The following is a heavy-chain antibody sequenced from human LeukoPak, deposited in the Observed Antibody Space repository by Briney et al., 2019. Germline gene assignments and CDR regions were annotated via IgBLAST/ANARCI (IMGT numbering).Heavy chain of an antibody. J-gene: IGHJ5*02. CDR2: ISGGGGST. V-gene: IGHV3-23*01. CDR1: GFTFSSYA. D-gene: IGHD3-22*01. Sequence: PGGSLRLSCAASGFTFSSYAMSWVRQAPGKGLEWVSAISGGGGSTYYADSVKGRFTISRDNSKNTLYLQMNSLRAEDTAVYYCAKDRRPHYYDSSGYYSWGQGTLVTVSS. CDR3: AKDRRPHYYDSSGYYS.